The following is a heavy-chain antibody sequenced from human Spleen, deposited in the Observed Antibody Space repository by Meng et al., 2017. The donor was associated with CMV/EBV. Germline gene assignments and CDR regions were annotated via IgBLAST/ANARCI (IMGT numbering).Heavy chain of an antibody. CDR3: AKENYYEKGAFDI. V-gene: IGHV3-9*01. CDR1: GFTFDDYA. CDR2: ISWNSGSI. J-gene: IGHJ3*02. Sequence: GGSLRLSCAASGFTFDDYAMHWVRQAPGKGLKWVSGISWNSGSIGYADSVKGRFTISRDNAKNSLYLQMNSLRAEDTALYYCAKENYYEKGAFDIWGQGTMVTVSS. D-gene: IGHD3-22*01.